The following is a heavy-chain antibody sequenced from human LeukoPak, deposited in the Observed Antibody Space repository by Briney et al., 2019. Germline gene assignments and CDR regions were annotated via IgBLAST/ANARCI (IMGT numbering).Heavy chain of an antibody. V-gene: IGHV4-61*01. CDR1: GYPISSGYY. Sequence: SETLSLTCTVSGYPISSGYYWGWIRQPPGKGLEWIGYIYYSGSTNYNPSLKSRVTISVDTSKNQFSLKLSSVTAADTAVYYCARSAPEYYDSSGYPSWFDPWGQGTLVTVSS. J-gene: IGHJ5*02. CDR3: ARSAPEYYDSSGYPSWFDP. D-gene: IGHD3-22*01. CDR2: IYYSGST.